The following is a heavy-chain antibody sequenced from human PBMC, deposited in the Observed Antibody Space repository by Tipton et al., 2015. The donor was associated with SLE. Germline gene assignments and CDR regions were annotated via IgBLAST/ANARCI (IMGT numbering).Heavy chain of an antibody. CDR1: GGSISGYH. CDR3: TRQVGVGYDYAMDG. D-gene: IGHD2-15*01. V-gene: IGHV4-59*08. J-gene: IGHJ6*02. Sequence: TLSLTCTVSGGSISGYHWGWLRQPPGKGLEWIGYISYTETTKYNPSLESRVIISVDTSKNQFSLRLSSVTAADTAMYYCTRQVGVGYDYAMDGWGQGTTVVISS. CDR2: ISYTETT.